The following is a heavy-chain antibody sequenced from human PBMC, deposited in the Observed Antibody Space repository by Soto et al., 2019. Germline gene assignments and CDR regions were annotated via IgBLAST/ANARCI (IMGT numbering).Heavy chain of an antibody. CDR3: ARDRIAVAGNPEYFQH. D-gene: IGHD6-19*01. CDR1: GFTFSDYW. CDR2: IRGGGGGT. V-gene: IGHV3-7*01. J-gene: IGHJ1*01. Sequence: PGGSLRLSCAVSGFTFSDYWMSWVRQAPGKGLEWVANIRGGGGGTYYVDSVKGRFTISRDNSKNTLYLQMNSLRAEDTAVYYCARDRIAVAGNPEYFQHWGQGTLVTVSS.